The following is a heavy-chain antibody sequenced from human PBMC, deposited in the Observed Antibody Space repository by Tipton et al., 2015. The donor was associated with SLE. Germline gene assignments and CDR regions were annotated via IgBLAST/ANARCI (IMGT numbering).Heavy chain of an antibody. D-gene: IGHD3-3*02. V-gene: IGHV3-23*01. Sequence: SLRLSCAASGFSFSNSDMSWVRQAPGKGLEWVSSISGSGDYTDYADSVRGRFTISRDNSNNTLYLQINSLRVEDTALYYCANLLGAGNFDAWGQGTLVTVSS. J-gene: IGHJ4*02. CDR1: GFSFSNSD. CDR2: ISGSGDYT. CDR3: ANLLGAGNFDA.